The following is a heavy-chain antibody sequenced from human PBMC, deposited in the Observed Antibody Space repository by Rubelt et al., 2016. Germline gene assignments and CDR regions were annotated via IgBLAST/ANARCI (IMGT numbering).Heavy chain of an antibody. Sequence: QVQLQQWGAGLLKPSETLSLTCAVYGGSFSGYYWSWIRQPPGKGLEWIGEINHSGRTNYNPSLKGRGTISVDRSKNQCSRKRSLVTAADTAVYYWASLRGQTTESHDWGQGTLVTVSS. J-gene: IGHJ4*02. CDR2: INHSGRT. D-gene: IGHD4-17*01. CDR1: GGSFSGYY. V-gene: IGHV4-34*01. CDR3: ASLRGQTTESHD.